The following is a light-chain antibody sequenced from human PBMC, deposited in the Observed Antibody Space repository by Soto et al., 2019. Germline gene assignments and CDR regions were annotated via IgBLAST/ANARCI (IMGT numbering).Light chain of an antibody. CDR1: KLGDNY. CDR2: QDR. J-gene: IGLJ2*01. CDR3: QAWDGSTAVV. Sequence: SYELTQPPSMSVSPGQTASITSSGDKLGDNYACWYQQKPGQSPVLVIYQDRKRPSGIPERFSGSNSGNTATLTISGTQAMDEADYYCQAWDGSTAVVFGGGTKVTAL. V-gene: IGLV3-1*01.